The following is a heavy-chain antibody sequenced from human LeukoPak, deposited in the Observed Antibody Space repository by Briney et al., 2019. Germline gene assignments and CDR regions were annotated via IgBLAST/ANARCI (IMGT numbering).Heavy chain of an antibody. CDR3: AKGYYDYVWGSYYFDY. D-gene: IGHD3-16*01. CDR2: ISGSGGST. V-gene: IGHV3-23*01. J-gene: IGHJ4*02. Sequence: GGSLRLSCAASGFTFSSYAMSWVRQAPGKGLEWVSAISGSGGSTYYADSVKGRFTISRDNSKNTLYLLMNSLRAEDTAVYYCAKGYYDYVWGSYYFDYWGQGILVTVSS. CDR1: GFTFSSYA.